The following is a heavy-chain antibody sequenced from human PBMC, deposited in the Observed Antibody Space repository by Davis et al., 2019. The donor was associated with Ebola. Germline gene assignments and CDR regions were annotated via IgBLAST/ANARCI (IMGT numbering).Heavy chain of an antibody. CDR1: GFTFSSYG. D-gene: IGHD1-26*01. CDR2: IWYDGSNK. CDR3: ASPVPVGGSYLHY. V-gene: IGHV3-33*03. J-gene: IGHJ4*02. Sequence: GESLKISCAASGFTFSSYGMHWVRQAPGKGLEWVAVIWYDGSNKYYADSVKGRFAISRDNAKNSLYLQMNSLRAEDTAVYYCASPVPVGGSYLHYWGQGTLVTVSS.